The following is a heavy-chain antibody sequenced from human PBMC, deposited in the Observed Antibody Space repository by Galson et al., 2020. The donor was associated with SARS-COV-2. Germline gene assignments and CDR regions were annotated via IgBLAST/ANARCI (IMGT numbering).Heavy chain of an antibody. V-gene: IGHV2-70*01. J-gene: IGHJ3*02. Sequence: SGPTLVKPTQTLTLTCTFSGFSLSTSGMCVSWIRQPPGKALEWLALIDWDDDKYYSTSLKTRLTISKDTSKNQVVLTMTNMDPVDTATYYWARSYYDILTGYLAALDIWGQGTMVTVSS. CDR2: IDWDDDK. CDR1: GFSLSTSGMC. CDR3: ARSYYDILTGYLAALDI. D-gene: IGHD3-9*01.